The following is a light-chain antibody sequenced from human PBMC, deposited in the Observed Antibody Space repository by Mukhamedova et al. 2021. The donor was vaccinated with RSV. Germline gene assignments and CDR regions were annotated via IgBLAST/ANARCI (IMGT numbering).Light chain of an antibody. CDR2: GTS. Sequence: GEAPKLLVYGTSRLASGVPSRFSGSGSGSDYTLSISGLQPEDLVTYSCQQYFTTPLSFGGGTKVHI. V-gene: IGKV1-NL1*01. J-gene: IGKJ4*01. CDR3: QQYFTTPLS.